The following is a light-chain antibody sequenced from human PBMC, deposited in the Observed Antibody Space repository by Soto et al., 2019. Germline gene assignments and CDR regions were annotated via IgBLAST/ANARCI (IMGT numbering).Light chain of an antibody. CDR3: AAWDDSLSGHWV. CDR2: RNN. J-gene: IGLJ3*02. V-gene: IGLV1-47*01. Sequence: QAVVTQPPSASGTPGQRVTIPCSGSSSNIGSNYVYWYQQLPGTAPKLLIYRNNQRPSGVPDRFSGSKSGTSASLAISGLRSEDEADYYCAAWDDSLSGHWVFGGGTKLTVL. CDR1: SSNIGSNY.